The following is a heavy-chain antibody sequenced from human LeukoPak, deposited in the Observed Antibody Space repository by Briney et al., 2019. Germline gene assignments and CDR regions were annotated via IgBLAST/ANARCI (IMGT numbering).Heavy chain of an antibody. D-gene: IGHD6-13*01. CDR2: INPNSGGT. CDR1: GYTFTGYY. V-gene: IGHV1-2*02. CDR3: ARAGIAAAGVYDY. J-gene: IGHJ4*02. Sequence: ASVKVSCKASGYTFTGYYMHWVRQDPGQGLEWMGWINPNSGGTNYAQKFQGRVTMTRDTSISTAYMELSWLRSDDTAVYYCARAGIAAAGVYDYWGQGTLVTVSS.